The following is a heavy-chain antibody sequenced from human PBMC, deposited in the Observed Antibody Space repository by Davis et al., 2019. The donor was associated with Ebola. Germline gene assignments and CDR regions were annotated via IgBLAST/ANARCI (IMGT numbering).Heavy chain of an antibody. CDR3: ANPSWAKRGNY. CDR2: ISGSGGST. D-gene: IGHD2-2*01. J-gene: IGHJ4*02. V-gene: IGHV3-23*01. CDR1: GFTFSSYA. Sequence: GESLKISCAASGFTFSSYAMSWVRQAPGKGLEWVSAISGSGGSTYYADSVKGRFTISRDNSKNTLYLQMNSLRAEDTAVYYCANPSWAKRGNYWGQGTLVTVSS.